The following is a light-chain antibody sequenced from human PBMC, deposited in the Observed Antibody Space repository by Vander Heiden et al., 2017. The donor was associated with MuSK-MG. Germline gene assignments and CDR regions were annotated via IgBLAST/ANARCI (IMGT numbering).Light chain of an antibody. CDR1: QSVLYSSNNKNH. J-gene: IGKJ3*01. V-gene: IGKV4-1*01. Sequence: DIVMTQSPDSLAVSLGERAIINCKSSQSVLYSSNNKNHLGWYQQKPGHPPKVLIYWASTRASGVPDRFSGSGSGTDFTLTISSLQAEDVAVYYCQQYYGAPFTFGPGTKVDIK. CDR3: QQYYGAPFT. CDR2: WAS.